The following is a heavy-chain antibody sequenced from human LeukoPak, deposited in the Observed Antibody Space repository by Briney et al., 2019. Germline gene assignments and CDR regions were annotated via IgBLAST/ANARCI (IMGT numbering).Heavy chain of an antibody. CDR1: GFTFSSYD. D-gene: IGHD3-10*01. CDR3: ARSDLGDAFDI. J-gene: IGHJ3*02. V-gene: IGHV3-13*05. Sequence: GGSLRLSCAASGFTFSSYDMHWVRQATGKGLEWVSAIGTAGDPYYPGSVKGRFAISRENAKNSLYLQMNSLRAGDTAVYYCARSDLGDAFDIWGQGTMVTVSS. CDR2: IGTAGDP.